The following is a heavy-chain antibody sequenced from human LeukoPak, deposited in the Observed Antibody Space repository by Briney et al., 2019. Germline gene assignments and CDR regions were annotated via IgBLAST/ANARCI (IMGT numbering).Heavy chain of an antibody. Sequence: SETLSLTCTVSGGSISSYYWSWIRQPAGKGLEWIGRIYTSGSTNYNPSLKSRVTMSVDTSKNQFSLKLSSVTAADTAVYYCARSPREEMATIFDYWGQGTLVTVSS. CDR3: ARSPREEMATIFDY. CDR2: IYTSGST. J-gene: IGHJ4*02. D-gene: IGHD5-24*01. CDR1: GGSISSYY. V-gene: IGHV4-4*07.